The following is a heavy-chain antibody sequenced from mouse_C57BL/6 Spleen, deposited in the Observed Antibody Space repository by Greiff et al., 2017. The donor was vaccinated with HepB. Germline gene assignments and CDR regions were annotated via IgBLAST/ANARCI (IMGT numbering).Heavy chain of an antibody. Sequence: QVQLKQSGPELVKPGASVKISCKASGYAFSSSWMNWVKQRPGKGLEWIGRIYPGDGDTNYNGKFKGKATLTADKSYSTAYMQLSSLTSEDSAVYFCARNYDYDEFAYWGQGTLVTVSA. CDR1: GYAFSSSW. CDR2: IYPGDGDT. D-gene: IGHD2-4*01. J-gene: IGHJ3*01. V-gene: IGHV1-82*01. CDR3: ARNYDYDEFAY.